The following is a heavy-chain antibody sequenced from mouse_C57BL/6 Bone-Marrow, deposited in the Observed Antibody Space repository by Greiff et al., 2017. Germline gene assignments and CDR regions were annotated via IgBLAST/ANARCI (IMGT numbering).Heavy chain of an antibody. CDR2: IPPNSGST. V-gene: IGHV1-64*01. J-gene: IGHJ1*03. Sequence: VQLQQPGAELVKPGASVKLSCKASGYTFTSYWMHWVKQRPGQGLEWIGMIPPNSGSTNYNEKFKSKATLTVDKSSSTAYMQLSSLTSEDSAVYYCARGDWDGYFDVWGTGTTVTVSS. D-gene: IGHD4-1*01. CDR3: ARGDWDGYFDV. CDR1: GYTFTSYW.